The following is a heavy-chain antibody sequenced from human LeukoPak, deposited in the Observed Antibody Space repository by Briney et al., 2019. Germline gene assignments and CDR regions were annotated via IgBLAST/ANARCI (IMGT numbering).Heavy chain of an antibody. V-gene: IGHV3-30*02. CDR2: IRYDGGNK. CDR1: GFTFSSYG. D-gene: IGHD3-3*01. CDR3: AKDRGYDFWSGPSDY. J-gene: IGHJ4*02. Sequence: GGSLRLSCAASGFTFSSYGMHWVRQAPGKGLEWVAFIRYDGGNKYYADSVKGRFTISRDNSKNTLYLQMNSLRAEDTAVYYCAKDRGYDFWSGPSDYWGQGTLVTVSS.